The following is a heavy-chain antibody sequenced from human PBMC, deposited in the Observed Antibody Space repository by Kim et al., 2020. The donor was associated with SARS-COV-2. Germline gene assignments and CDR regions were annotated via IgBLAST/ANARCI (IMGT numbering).Heavy chain of an antibody. J-gene: IGHJ4*02. CDR1: GYTFTSYG. D-gene: IGHD3-10*01. V-gene: IGHV1-18*01. CDR2: ISAYNGNT. Sequence: ASVKVSCKASGYTFTSYGISWVRQAPGQGLEWMGWISAYNGNTNYAQKLQGRVTMTTDTSTSTAYMELRSLRSDDTAVYYCARDIPYYGSGSYYLYFDYWGQGTLVTVSS. CDR3: ARDIPYYGSGSYYLYFDY.